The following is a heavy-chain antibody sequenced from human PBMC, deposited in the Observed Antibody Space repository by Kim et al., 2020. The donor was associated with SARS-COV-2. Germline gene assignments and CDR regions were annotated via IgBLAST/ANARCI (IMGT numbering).Heavy chain of an antibody. V-gene: IGHV4-59*08. J-gene: IGHJ6*02. D-gene: IGHD6-13*01. CDR3: ARFTSWYYYYGMDV. Sequence: SETLSRTCTVSGGSISSYYWSWIRQPPGKGLEWIGYIYYSGSTNYNPSLKSRVTISVDTSKNQFSLKLSSVTAADTAVYYCARFTSWYYYYGMDVWGQGTTVTVSS. CDR2: IYYSGST. CDR1: GGSISSYY.